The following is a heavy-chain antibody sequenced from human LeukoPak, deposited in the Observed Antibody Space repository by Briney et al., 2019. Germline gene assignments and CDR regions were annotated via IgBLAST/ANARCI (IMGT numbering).Heavy chain of an antibody. Sequence: SLRLSCTASGFTFGDDAWSWFRQAPGKGLVWLCFIRKKGYAETTDYAASVRGRYTISRDDAKSIAYLQMNSLKTEDTALYYCSRGLHDYGDSNYYFDQWGRGTLVTVSS. CDR3: SRGLHDYGDSNYYFDQ. V-gene: IGHV3-49*03. J-gene: IGHJ4*02. CDR2: IRKKGYAETT. D-gene: IGHD4-17*01. CDR1: GFTFGDDA.